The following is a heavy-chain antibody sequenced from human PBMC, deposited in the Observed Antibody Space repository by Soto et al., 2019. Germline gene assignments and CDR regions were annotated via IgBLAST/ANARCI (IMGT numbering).Heavy chain of an antibody. Sequence: QITLKESGPTLVKPTQTLTLTCTLSGFSLSTGGVGVGGIRQSPGKALEWLAVIYWDDVKHYSPSLERRLTTTKDTSENEVVLTMTNMDPVDTATYYCARNGSGDYPLDYWGQGILVTVSS. CDR3: ARNGSGDYPLDY. V-gene: IGHV2-5*02. CDR2: IYWDDVK. D-gene: IGHD4-17*01. J-gene: IGHJ4*02. CDR1: GFSLSTGGVG.